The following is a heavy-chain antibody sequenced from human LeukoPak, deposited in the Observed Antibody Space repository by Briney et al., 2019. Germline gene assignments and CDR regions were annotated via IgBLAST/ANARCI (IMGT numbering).Heavy chain of an antibody. CDR2: ISGSGGST. CDR1: GVTFSSYA. J-gene: IGHJ4*02. CDR3: AILGSVVVVAATG. D-gene: IGHD2-15*01. V-gene: IGHV3-23*01. Sequence: GGSLRLSCAASGVTFSSYAMSWVRQAPGKGLEWVSAISGSGGSTYYADSVKGRFTISKDNSKNTLYLQMNSLRAEDTAVYYCAILGSVVVVAATGWGQGTLVTVSS.